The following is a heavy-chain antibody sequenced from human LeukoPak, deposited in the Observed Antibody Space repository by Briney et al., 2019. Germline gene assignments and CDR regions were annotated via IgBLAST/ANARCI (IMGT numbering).Heavy chain of an antibody. D-gene: IGHD6-13*01. CDR2: INTNTGNP. Sequence: ASVNVSCKASGYTFTSYAMNWVRQAPGQGLEWMGWINTNTGNPTYAQGFTGRFVFSLDTSVSTAYLQISSLKAEDTAVYYCALTLAAAGAWYFDLWGRGTLVTVSS. CDR3: ALTLAAAGAWYFDL. CDR1: GYTFTSYA. J-gene: IGHJ2*01. V-gene: IGHV7-4-1*02.